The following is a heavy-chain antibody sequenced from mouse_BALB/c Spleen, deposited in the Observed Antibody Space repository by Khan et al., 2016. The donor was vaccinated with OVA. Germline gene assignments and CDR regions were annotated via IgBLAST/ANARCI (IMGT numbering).Heavy chain of an antibody. CDR1: GYTFTSYT. CDR3: ARKSTRASY. V-gene: IGHV1-4*01. CDR2: INPSSGYT. D-gene: IGHD3-1*01. Sequence: VELVESEAELVKPGASVKMSCKASGYTFTSYTMHWVKQRPGQGLEWIGYINPSSGYTKYNQKFKDKATLTADKSSSTAYMQLSSLTSEDSAVYYCARKSTRASYWGQGTALTVSS. J-gene: IGHJ2*01.